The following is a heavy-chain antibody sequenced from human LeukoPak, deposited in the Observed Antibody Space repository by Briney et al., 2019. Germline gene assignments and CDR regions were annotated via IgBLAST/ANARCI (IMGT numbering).Heavy chain of an antibody. Sequence: ASVKVPCKASGGTFSSYAISWVRQAPGQGLEWMGGIIPIFGTANYAQEFQGRVTITADESTSTAYMELSSLRSEDTAVYYCARDLYSSGWFLWGQGTMVTVSS. CDR3: ARDLYSSGWFL. D-gene: IGHD6-19*01. J-gene: IGHJ3*01. CDR2: IIPIFGTA. CDR1: GGTFSSYA. V-gene: IGHV1-69*13.